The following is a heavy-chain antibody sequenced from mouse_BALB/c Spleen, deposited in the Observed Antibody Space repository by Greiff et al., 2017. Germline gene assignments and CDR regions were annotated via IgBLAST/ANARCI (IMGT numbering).Heavy chain of an antibody. V-gene: IGHV2-2*02. CDR3: ARSDGPYAMDY. J-gene: IGHJ4*01. CDR1: GFSLTSYG. CDR2: LWSGGST. Sequence: VQLQQSGPGLVQPSQSLSITCTVTGFSLTSYGVHWVRQSPGKGLEWLGVLWSGGSTDYNAAFISRLSISKDNSKSQVFFKMNGLQANDTAIYYCARSDGPYAMDYWGQGTSVTVSS. D-gene: IGHD2-3*01.